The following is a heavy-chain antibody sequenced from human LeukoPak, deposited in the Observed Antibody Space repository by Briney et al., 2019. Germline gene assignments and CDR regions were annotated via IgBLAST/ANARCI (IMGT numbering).Heavy chain of an antibody. V-gene: IGHV4-59*01. D-gene: IGHD6-13*01. J-gene: IGHJ5*02. CDR3: ARVVFRRQQLVPRGWFDP. Sequence: SETLSLTCTVSGGSISSYFWSWIRQPPGMGLEWIGYVYYSGSTNYNPSLKSRVTISVDTSKNQFSLKLSSVTAADTAVYYCARVVFRRQQLVPRGWFDPWGQGTLVTVSS. CDR1: GGSISSYF. CDR2: VYYSGST.